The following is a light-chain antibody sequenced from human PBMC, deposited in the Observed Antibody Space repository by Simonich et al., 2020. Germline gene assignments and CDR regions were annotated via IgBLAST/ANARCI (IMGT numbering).Light chain of an antibody. Sequence: GQSVTISCTGTSSDVGSYNYVSWYQQHPGKAPKLMIYDVSKRPSGVSNRFSGSKSGNTASLTISGLQAEDEADYYCSSYTSSSFWVFGGGTKLTVL. CDR2: DVS. CDR1: SSDVGSYNY. J-gene: IGLJ3*02. V-gene: IGLV2-14*02. CDR3: SSYTSSSFWV.